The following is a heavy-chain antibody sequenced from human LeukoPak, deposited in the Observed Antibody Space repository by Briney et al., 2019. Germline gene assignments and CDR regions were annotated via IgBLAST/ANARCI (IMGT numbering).Heavy chain of an antibody. D-gene: IGHD3-16*01. CDR2: ISGSGGTT. J-gene: IGHJ3*02. CDR1: GFAFNNYA. V-gene: IGHV3-23*01. Sequence: PGGSLRLSCAASGFAFNNYAMTWVRQAPGKGLEWVSAISGSGGTTLYADSVKGRFTISRDNSKNTLYLQMNTLRAEDTAVYYCAKDREYSYVYDAFDIWGQGTLVTVSS. CDR3: AKDREYSYVYDAFDI.